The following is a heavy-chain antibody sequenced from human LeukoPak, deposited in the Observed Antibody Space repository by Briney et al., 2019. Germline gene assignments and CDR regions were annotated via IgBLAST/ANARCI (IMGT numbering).Heavy chain of an antibody. V-gene: IGHV4-4*02. CDR2: IYHSGRT. CDR1: GGSISSGNW. CDR3: ARSAEQWLVQGYYYYYYMDV. J-gene: IGHJ6*03. D-gene: IGHD6-19*01. Sequence: SETLSLTCAVSGGSISSGNWWSWVRQPPGKGLEWIGEIYHSGRTNYNPSLKSRVTISVDTSKNQFSLKLSSVTAADTAVYYCARSAEQWLVQGYYYYYYMDVWGKGTTVTISS.